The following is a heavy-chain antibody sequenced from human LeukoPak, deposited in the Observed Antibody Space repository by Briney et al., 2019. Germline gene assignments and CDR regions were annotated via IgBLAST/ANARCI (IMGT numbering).Heavy chain of an antibody. CDR3: ARGLRYFDWFTQSYYYYGMDV. Sequence: GASVKVSCKASGYTFTGYYMHWVRQAPGQGLEWMGWINPNSGGTNYAQKFQGRVTMTRDTSISTAYMELSRLRSDDTAVYYCARGLRYFDWFTQSYYYYGMDVWGQGTTVTVSS. CDR2: INPNSGGT. V-gene: IGHV1-2*02. D-gene: IGHD3-9*01. CDR1: GYTFTGYY. J-gene: IGHJ6*02.